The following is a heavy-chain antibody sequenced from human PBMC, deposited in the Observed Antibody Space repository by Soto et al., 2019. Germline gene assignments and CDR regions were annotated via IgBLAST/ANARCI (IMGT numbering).Heavy chain of an antibody. CDR1: GFPFDDYG. CDR2: ISESGGST. CDR3: AKYVAGLFYFDD. Sequence: PGGSLRLSCAASGFPFDDYGMTWVRQAPGKGLEWVSTISESGGSTYYADSVKGRFTISRDSSKNTLYLQMNSLRAEDTAVYYCAKYVAGLFYFDDWGQGTLVTVSS. D-gene: IGHD6-19*01. J-gene: IGHJ4*02. V-gene: IGHV3-23*01.